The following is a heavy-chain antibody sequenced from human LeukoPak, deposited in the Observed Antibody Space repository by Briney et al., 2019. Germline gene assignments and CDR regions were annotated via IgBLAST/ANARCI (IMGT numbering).Heavy chain of an antibody. D-gene: IGHD6-6*01. CDR2: INPSGGST. J-gene: IGHJ6*02. V-gene: IGHV1-46*01. CDR1: GYTFTSCY. Sequence: ASVKVSCKASGYTFTSCYMHWVRQAPGQGLEWMGIINPSGGSTSYAQKFQGRVTMTRDTSTSTVYMELSSLRSEDTAVYYCARALYSSSSKHVSYYYYYGMDVWGQGTTVTVSS. CDR3: ARALYSSSSKHVSYYYYYGMDV.